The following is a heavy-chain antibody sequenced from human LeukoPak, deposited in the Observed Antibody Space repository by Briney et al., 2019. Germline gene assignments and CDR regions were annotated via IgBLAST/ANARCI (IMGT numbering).Heavy chain of an antibody. V-gene: IGHV4-34*01. D-gene: IGHD1-1*01. Sequence: GSLRLSCAASGFAFNTFWMSWVRQAPGKGLEWIGEINHSGSTNYNPSLKSRVTISVDTSKNQFSLKLSSVTAADTAVYYCARGSWTNAFDIWGQGTMVTVSS. CDR2: INHSGST. CDR3: ARGSWTNAFDI. CDR1: GFAFNTFW. J-gene: IGHJ3*02.